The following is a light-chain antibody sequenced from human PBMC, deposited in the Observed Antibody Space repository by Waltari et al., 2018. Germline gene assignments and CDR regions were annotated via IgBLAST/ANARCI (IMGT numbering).Light chain of an antibody. CDR1: NSNIGGYNY. V-gene: IGLV2-11*01. CDR3: CSYAGRLWV. J-gene: IGLJ3*02. Sequence: QSALSQPRSVSGSPGQSVTISCTGTNSNIGGYNYVSWYQHHPGKVPKLTIYDVSKRSSGVPDRFSGSKSGNTASQTISGLQAEDEAHYYCCSYAGRLWVFGGGTNLTVL. CDR2: DVS.